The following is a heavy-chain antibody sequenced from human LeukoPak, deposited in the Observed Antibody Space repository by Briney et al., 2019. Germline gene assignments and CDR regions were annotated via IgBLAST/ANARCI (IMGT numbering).Heavy chain of an antibody. J-gene: IGHJ4*02. CDR3: ARVIAAAGTFDY. CDR1: GYTFITYY. Sequence: ASVKVSCKASGYTFITYYVHWVRQAPGQGLEWMGIINPSGGSTSYAQKFQGRVTMTGDTSTSTVYMELSSLRSEDTAVYYCARVIAAAGTFDYWGQGTPVTVSS. V-gene: IGHV1-46*01. D-gene: IGHD6-13*01. CDR2: INPSGGST.